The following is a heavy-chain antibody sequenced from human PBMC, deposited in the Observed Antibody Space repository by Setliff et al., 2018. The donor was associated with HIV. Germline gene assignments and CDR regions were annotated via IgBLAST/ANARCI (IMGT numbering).Heavy chain of an antibody. CDR1: GYTFTSYG. J-gene: IGHJ3*02. D-gene: IGHD2-15*01. Sequence: ASVKVSCKASGYTFTSYGISWVRQAPGQGLEWMGWISAYNGNTNYAQKLQGRVTMTTDTSTSTAYMELRSLRSDDTAVYYCARAGGFCNAATCLRGYDAFDIWGQGTTVTVSS. CDR2: ISAYNGNT. V-gene: IGHV1-18*01. CDR3: ARAGGFCNAATCLRGYDAFDI.